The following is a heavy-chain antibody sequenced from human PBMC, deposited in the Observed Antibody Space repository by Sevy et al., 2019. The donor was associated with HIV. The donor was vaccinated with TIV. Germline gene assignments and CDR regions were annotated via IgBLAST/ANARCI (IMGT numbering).Heavy chain of an antibody. CDR2: MSPNTGAT. V-gene: IGHV1-8*01. D-gene: IGHD3-3*01. Sequence: ASVKVSCAAFGYTFTTYDINWVRQAPGQGLEWMGWMSPNTGATGFAQKFQGRVTLTRNKSITTAYMELSSLTYEDTAIYYCARGGNGDFWSYEYYYYAMDVWGQGTTVTVSS. J-gene: IGHJ6*02. CDR3: ARGGNGDFWSYEYYYYAMDV. CDR1: GYTFTTYD.